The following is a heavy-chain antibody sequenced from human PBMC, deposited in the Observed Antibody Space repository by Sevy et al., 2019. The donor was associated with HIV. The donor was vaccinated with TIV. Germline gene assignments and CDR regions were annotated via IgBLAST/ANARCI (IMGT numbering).Heavy chain of an antibody. CDR1: GFTFVSYA. V-gene: IGHV3-30*04. D-gene: IGHD3-22*01. J-gene: IGHJ4*02. CDR2: ISSDGRNI. CDR3: AKASYRDYYGSGGYETE. Sequence: GGSLRLSCAASGFTFVSYAMHWVRQAPGKGLEWVAMISSDGRNINYADSVKGRFTISRDTSKNTLLLQMNSLRAEDTAVYYCAKASYRDYYGSGGYETEWGQGTLVTVSS.